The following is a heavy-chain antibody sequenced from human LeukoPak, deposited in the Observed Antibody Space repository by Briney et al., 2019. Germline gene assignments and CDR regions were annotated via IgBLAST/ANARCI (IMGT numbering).Heavy chain of an antibody. D-gene: IGHD5-12*01. V-gene: IGHV3-48*02. CDR1: GFTFSSYS. J-gene: IGHJ4*02. CDR3: ARGSSRGYEPYFDY. CDR2: ISSSSSTI. Sequence: GGSLRLSCAASGFTFSSYSMNWVRQAPGKGLEWVSYISSSSSTIYYADSVKGRFTISRDNAKNSLYLQMNSLRDEDTAVYYCARGSSRGYEPYFDYWGQGNLVTVSS.